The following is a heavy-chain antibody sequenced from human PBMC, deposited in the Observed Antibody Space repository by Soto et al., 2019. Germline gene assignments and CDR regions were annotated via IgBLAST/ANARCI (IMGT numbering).Heavy chain of an antibody. CDR1: GFSLSSTRMA. CDR3: AHIVVAGLGYYFDY. D-gene: IGHD6-19*01. V-gene: IGHV2-5*02. J-gene: IGHJ4*02. CDR2: IYWDDDK. Sequence: QITLKESGPTLVKPIQTLTLTCTFSGFSLSSTRMAVGWIRQPPGKALEWLALIYWDDDKRYSPFLKSRLTSTKDTSKNQVVLTMSNMDPVDTARYYCAHIVVAGLGYYFDYWGQGTLVTVSS.